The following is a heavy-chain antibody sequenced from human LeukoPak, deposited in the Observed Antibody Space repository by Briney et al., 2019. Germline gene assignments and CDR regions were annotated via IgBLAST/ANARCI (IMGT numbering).Heavy chain of an antibody. CDR1: GYTFTGYY. D-gene: IGHD6-13*01. J-gene: IGHJ3*02. Sequence: ASVKVSCKASGYTFTGYYMHGVRQAPGQGLEWMGWINPNSGNTNYAQKLQGRVTMTTDTSTSTAYMELRSLRSDDTAVYYCARTRIAAAGTWDDAFDIWGQGTMVTVSS. CDR3: ARTRIAAAGTWDDAFDI. CDR2: INPNSGNT. V-gene: IGHV1-18*04.